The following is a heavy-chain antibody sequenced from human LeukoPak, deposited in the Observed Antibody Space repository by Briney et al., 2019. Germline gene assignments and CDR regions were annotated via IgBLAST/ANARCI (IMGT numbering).Heavy chain of an antibody. CDR3: ALDGYYGSGSRFDY. CDR2: IIPIFGTA. V-gene: IGHV1-69*05. D-gene: IGHD3-10*01. CDR1: GGTFSSYA. Sequence: GASVKVSCKASGGTFSSYAISWVRQAPGQGLEWTGGIIPIFGTANYAQKFQGRVTITTDESTSTAYMELSSLRSEDTAVYYCALDGYYGSGSRFDYWGQGTLVTVSS. J-gene: IGHJ4*02.